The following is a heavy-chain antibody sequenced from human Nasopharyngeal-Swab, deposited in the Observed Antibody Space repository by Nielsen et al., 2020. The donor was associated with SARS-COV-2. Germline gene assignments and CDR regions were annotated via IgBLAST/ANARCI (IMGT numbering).Heavy chain of an antibody. CDR3: ARGFDY. V-gene: IGHV4-59*08. CDR2: SHYSGST. J-gene: IGHJ4*02. Sequence: SETLSLTCTVSGASLSSYYWSWIRQPPGKGLEWVAYSHYSGSTNYNPSLKSRVTMSVDTSKRQFSLMLTSVTAADTAVCYCARGFDYWGQGTPVTVSS. CDR1: GASLSSYY.